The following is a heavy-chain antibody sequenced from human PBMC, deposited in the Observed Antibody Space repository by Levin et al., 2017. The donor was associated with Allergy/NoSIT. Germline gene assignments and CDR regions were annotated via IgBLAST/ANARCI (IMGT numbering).Heavy chain of an antibody. D-gene: IGHD2-15*01. J-gene: IGHJ6*02. V-gene: IGHV4-4*02. Sequence: SETLSLTCAVSGGSISSNTWWSWVRQPPEKGLEWLGEVPHSGSTHYNPSLQSRVTISVDKSKNHFSLSLSSVTAADTAAYYCASRPIYSGSNLYYYGMDVWGQGTTVTVSS. CDR1: GGSISSNTW. CDR2: VPHSGST. CDR3: ASRPIYSGSNLYYYGMDV.